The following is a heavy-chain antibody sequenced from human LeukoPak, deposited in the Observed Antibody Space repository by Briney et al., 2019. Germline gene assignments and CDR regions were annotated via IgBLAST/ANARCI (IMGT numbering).Heavy chain of an antibody. CDR2: ISYDGSNK. CDR1: GFTFSSYG. D-gene: IGHD3-22*01. Sequence: GGSLRLSCAASGFTFSSYGMHWVRQAPGKGLEWVAVISYDGSNKYYADSVKGRFSISRDNSKNTLYLQMNSLRAEDTAVYYCVKGAHLLPGGNWGQGTLVTVSS. V-gene: IGHV3-30*18. J-gene: IGHJ4*02. CDR3: VKGAHLLPGGN.